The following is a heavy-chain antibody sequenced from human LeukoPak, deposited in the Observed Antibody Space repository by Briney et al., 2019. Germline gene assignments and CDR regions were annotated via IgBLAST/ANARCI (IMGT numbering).Heavy chain of an antibody. V-gene: IGHV1-24*01. CDR2: FDPEDGET. CDR1: GYTLTELS. D-gene: IGHD6-6*01. Sequence: ASVKVSCKVSGYTLTELSMHWVRQAPGKGLEWMGGFDPEDGETIYAQKFQGRVTMTEDTSTDTAYMELSSLRSEDTAVYYCARGPGQLANYYYYGMDVWGQGTTVTVSS. J-gene: IGHJ6*02. CDR3: ARGPGQLANYYYYGMDV.